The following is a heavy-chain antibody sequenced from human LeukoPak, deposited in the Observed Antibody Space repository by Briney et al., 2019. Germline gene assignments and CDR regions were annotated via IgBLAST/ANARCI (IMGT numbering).Heavy chain of an antibody. CDR1: GGSISSYY. D-gene: IGHD3-10*01. CDR3: ARSRWRYGSVDY. J-gene: IGHJ4*02. Sequence: PSETLSLTCTVSGGSISSYYWSWLRQPPPKGLGWIGYMYYSESTNYNPSLKSRGTISVDTSKNQFSLKLSSVAAADTAVYYCARSRWRYGSVDYWGQGTLVTVSS. CDR2: MYYSEST. V-gene: IGHV4-59*01.